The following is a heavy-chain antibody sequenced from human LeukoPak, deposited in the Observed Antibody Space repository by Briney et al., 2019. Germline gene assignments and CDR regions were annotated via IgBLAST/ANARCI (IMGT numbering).Heavy chain of an antibody. D-gene: IGHD3-22*01. J-gene: IGHJ4*02. CDR1: GGSISSSNW. V-gene: IGHV4-4*02. CDR2: IYHSGST. Sequence: SETLSLTCAVSGGSISSSNWWSWVRQPPGKGLEWIGEIYHSGSTNYNPSLKSRVTISVDTSKNQFSLKLSSVTAADTAVYYCAREYYFDSTGYLYWGQGILVTVSS. CDR3: AREYYFDSTGYLY.